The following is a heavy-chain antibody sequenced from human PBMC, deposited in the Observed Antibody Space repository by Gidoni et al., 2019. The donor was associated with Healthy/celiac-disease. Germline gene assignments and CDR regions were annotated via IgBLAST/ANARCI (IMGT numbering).Heavy chain of an antibody. V-gene: IGHV3-15*01. CDR2: IKSKTDGGTK. CDR3: TTVGRSIAARAVDY. J-gene: IGHJ4*02. Sequence: EVQLVESGGGLVKPGGSLRLSCAASGFPFSNAWMSWVRQAPGKGLEGVGRIKSKTDGGTKDYAAPVKGRFTISRDDSKNTLYLQMNSLKTEDTAVYYCTTVGRSIAARAVDYWGQGTLVTVSS. D-gene: IGHD6-25*01. CDR1: GFPFSNAW.